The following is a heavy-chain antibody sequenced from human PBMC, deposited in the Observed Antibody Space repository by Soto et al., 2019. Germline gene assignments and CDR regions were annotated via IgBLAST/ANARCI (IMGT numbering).Heavy chain of an antibody. CDR2: ISDDGSTI. Sequence: EVQLVESGGGLVQPGGSVRLSCAASGFVFSMYWMHWVRQAPDKGLEWVSRISDDGSTIHYADSVKGRHSISRDNAQNSLLMEMTALRDDDRAVYYCVRGPRPSSVGTGAFWGQGSPVTVSS. CDR3: VRGPRPSSVGTGAF. J-gene: IGHJ4*02. V-gene: IGHV3-74*01. D-gene: IGHD3-10*01. CDR1: GFVFSMYW.